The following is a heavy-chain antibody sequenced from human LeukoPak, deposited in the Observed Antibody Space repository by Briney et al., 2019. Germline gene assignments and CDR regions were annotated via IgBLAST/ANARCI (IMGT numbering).Heavy chain of an antibody. J-gene: IGHJ4*02. D-gene: IGHD6-13*01. CDR1: GFTFSSYW. CDR3: ARALRSGWLVIDY. V-gene: IGHV3-7*03. Sequence: GGSLRLSCAASGFTFSSYWMSWARQAPGKGLEWVANIKQDGSAKYYVDSVEGRFTISRDNAKNSLYLQMNSLRAEDTALYYCARALRSGWLVIDYWGQGTLVTVSS. CDR2: IKQDGSAK.